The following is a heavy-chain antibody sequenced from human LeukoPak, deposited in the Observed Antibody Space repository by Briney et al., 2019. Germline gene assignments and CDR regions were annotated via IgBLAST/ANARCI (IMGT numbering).Heavy chain of an antibody. D-gene: IGHD3-3*01. V-gene: IGHV4-4*07. Sequence: SETLSLTCTVSGGSMSSYYWSWMRQPAGKGLEWIGRIYTSGSTNYNPSLKSRVTISVDKSKNQFSLKLSSVTAADTAVYYCARLSRSGYYMDVWGKGTTVTVSS. J-gene: IGHJ6*03. CDR2: IYTSGST. CDR1: GGSMSSYY. CDR3: ARLSRSGYYMDV.